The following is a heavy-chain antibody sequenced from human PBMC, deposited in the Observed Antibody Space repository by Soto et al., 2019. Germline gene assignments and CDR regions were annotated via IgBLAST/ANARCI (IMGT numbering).Heavy chain of an antibody. J-gene: IGHJ4*02. D-gene: IGHD6-6*01. CDR3: APSYSSSTGFDY. V-gene: IGHV1-3*01. Sequence: ASVKVSCKASGYTFTSYAMHWVRQAPGQRLEWMGWINAGNGNTKYSQKFQGRVTITRDTSASTAYMELSSLRSEDTAVYYCAPSYSSSTGFDYWGQGTLVTSPQ. CDR2: INAGNGNT. CDR1: GYTFTSYA.